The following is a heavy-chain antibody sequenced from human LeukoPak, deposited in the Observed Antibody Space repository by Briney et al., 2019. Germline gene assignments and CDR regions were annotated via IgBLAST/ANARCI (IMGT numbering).Heavy chain of an antibody. Sequence: GGSLRLSCAASGFTFSSYWMHWVRQAPGKGLVWVSRINDDGSSTSYADSVKGRFTISRGNAKNTLYLQMSSLRGEDTAVYYCARARYSGTWTLHIWGRGTLVTVSS. CDR2: INDDGSST. CDR3: ARARYSGTWTLHI. CDR1: GFTFSSYW. D-gene: IGHD6-13*01. J-gene: IGHJ2*01. V-gene: IGHV3-74*01.